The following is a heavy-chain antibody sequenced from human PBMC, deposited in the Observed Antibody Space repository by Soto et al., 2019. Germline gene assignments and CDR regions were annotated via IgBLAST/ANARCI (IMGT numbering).Heavy chain of an antibody. J-gene: IGHJ4*02. CDR1: GGSISSGGYY. D-gene: IGHD3-22*01. Sequence: QVQLQESGPGLVKPSQTLSLTCTVSGGSISSGGYYWSWIRQHPGKGLEWIGYIYYSGSTYYNPSLKCLVTISVDTSKNQFSLKLGSVTAADTAVYYCARYPLKTMIGSFDYWGQGTLVTVSS. CDR2: IYYSGST. CDR3: ARYPLKTMIGSFDY. V-gene: IGHV4-31*01.